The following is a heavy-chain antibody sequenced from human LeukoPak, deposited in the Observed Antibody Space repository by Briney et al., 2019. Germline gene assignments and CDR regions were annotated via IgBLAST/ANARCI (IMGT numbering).Heavy chain of an antibody. CDR2: IYYRGST. Sequence: SETLSLTCTVSGGSISSDYWSWIRQPPGKGLEWIGYIYYRGSTNYNLSLKSRVTISVDTSKNQFSLKLSSVTAADTAVYYCARLSGYSSGHYYSDYWGQGTLVTDSS. CDR1: GGSISSDY. D-gene: IGHD3-22*01. J-gene: IGHJ4*02. V-gene: IGHV4-59*01. CDR3: ARLSGYSSGHYYSDY.